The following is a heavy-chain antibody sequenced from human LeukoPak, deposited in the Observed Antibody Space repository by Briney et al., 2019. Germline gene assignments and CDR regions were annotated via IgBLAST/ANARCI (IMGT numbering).Heavy chain of an antibody. CDR3: ARELEGYYYDSSGPGDFQH. V-gene: IGHV3-23*01. J-gene: IGHJ1*01. Sequence: GGSLRLSCAASGFTFSSYGMSWVRQAPGKGLEWVSAISGSGGSTYYADSVKGRFTISRDNSKNTLYLQMNSLRAEDTAVYYCARELEGYYYDSSGPGDFQHWGQGTLVTVSS. CDR2: ISGSGGST. CDR1: GFTFSSYG. D-gene: IGHD3-22*01.